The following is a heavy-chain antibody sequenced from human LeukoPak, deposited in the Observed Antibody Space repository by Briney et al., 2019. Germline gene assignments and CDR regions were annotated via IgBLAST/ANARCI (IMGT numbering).Heavy chain of an antibody. CDR2: LSDSGASK. J-gene: IGHJ4*02. D-gene: IGHD5-24*01. CDR3: AKDLRMEMATTSDY. CDR1: GFTFSSYA. Sequence: GGSLRLSCAASGFTFSSYAMTWVRQAPGKGLEWVSALSDSGASKYYADSVKGRFTISRDNSKNTLYLQMNSLRAEDTAVYYCAKDLRMEMATTSDYWGQGTLVTVSS. V-gene: IGHV3-23*01.